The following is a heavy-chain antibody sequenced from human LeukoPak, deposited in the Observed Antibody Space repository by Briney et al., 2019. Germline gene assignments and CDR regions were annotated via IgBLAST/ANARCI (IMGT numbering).Heavy chain of an antibody. Sequence: GGSLRLSCAASGFTFNTYGMNWVRQAPGKGLEWISYISSDSTTTYYADSVKGRFTISRDNAKNSLSLQMNSLRAEDTAVYYCASLYGSGSYRGYWGQGTLVTVSS. CDR3: ASLYGSGSYRGY. CDR2: ISSDSTTT. D-gene: IGHD3-10*01. CDR1: GFTFNTYG. J-gene: IGHJ4*02. V-gene: IGHV3-48*04.